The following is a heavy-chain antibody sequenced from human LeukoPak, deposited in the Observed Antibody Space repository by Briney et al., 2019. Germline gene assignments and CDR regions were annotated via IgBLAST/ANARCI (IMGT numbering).Heavy chain of an antibody. J-gene: IGHJ4*02. CDR1: GYTFTGHY. D-gene: IGHD5-18*01. CDR2: INPNSGAT. CDR3: ASGGYKLDY. V-gene: IGHV1-2*02. Sequence: ASVKVSCKASGYTFTGHYMYWVRQAAGQGLEWMGWINPNSGATNYAQKFQGRVTMTRDTSISTAYMDLSRLISDDTAVYYCASGGYKLDYWGQGTLVTVSS.